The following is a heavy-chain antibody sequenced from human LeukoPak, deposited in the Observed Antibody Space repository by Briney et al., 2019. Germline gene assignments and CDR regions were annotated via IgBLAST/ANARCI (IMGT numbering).Heavy chain of an antibody. CDR3: ATGGRYYGSGSYYSGPQYYFDY. CDR1: GYTLTELS. J-gene: IGHJ4*02. V-gene: IGHV1-24*01. CDR2: FDPEDGET. Sequence: ASVKVSCKVSGYTLTELSMHWVRQAPGKGLEWMGGFDPEDGETIYAQKFQGRVTMTEDSSTDTAYMELSSLRSEDTAVYYCATGGRYYGSGSYYSGPQYYFDYWGQGTLVTVSS. D-gene: IGHD3-10*01.